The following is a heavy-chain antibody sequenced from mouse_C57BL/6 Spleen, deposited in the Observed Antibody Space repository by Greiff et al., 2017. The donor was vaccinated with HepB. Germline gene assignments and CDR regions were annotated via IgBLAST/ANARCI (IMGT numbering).Heavy chain of an antibody. CDR1: GYSITSGYY. CDR3: ARDYADY. CDR2: ISYDGSN. J-gene: IGHJ4*01. Sequence: EVKLLESGPGLVKPSQSLSLTCSVTGYSITSGYYWNWIRQFPGNKLEWMGYISYDGSNNSNPSLKNRISITRDTSKNQFFLKLNSVTTEDTATYYCARDYADYWGQGTSVTVSS. V-gene: IGHV3-6*01. D-gene: IGHD6-5*01.